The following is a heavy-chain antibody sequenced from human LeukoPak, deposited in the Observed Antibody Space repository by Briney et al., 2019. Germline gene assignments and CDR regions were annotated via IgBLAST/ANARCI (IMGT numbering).Heavy chain of an antibody. CDR2: ISNDGGGT. Sequence: PGGSLRLSCAASGFIFNNYGLIWVRQAPGKGLEWVSAISNDGGGTQYADFVEGRFTISRDNSKNTLFLQMSSLRAEDTALYYCAKGSSGYFADLWGQGTLVTVS. CDR1: GFIFNNYG. J-gene: IGHJ5*02. CDR3: AKGSSGYFADL. V-gene: IGHV3-23*01. D-gene: IGHD3-22*01.